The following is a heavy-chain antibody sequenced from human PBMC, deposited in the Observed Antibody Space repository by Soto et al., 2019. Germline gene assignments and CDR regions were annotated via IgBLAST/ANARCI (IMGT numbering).Heavy chain of an antibody. V-gene: IGHV3-13*01. Sequence: GGSLILSCAASGFTFSSYDMHWVRQGPGGGLEWVSGIDTAGHTYYPGSVKGQFTISRENAKNSLYLQMNSLTAEDTAVYYCVRENYVSGLKELDYWGPGTLVTVSS. D-gene: IGHD3-16*01. J-gene: IGHJ4*02. CDR1: GFTFSSYD. CDR2: IDTAGHT. CDR3: VRENYVSGLKELDY.